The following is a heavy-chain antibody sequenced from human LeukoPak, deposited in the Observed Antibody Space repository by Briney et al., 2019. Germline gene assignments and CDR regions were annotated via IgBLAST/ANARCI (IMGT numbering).Heavy chain of an antibody. J-gene: IGHJ4*02. CDR1: GFTFDDYA. Sequence: PGRSLRLSCAASGFTFDDYAMHWVRQAPGKGLEWVSGFSWNSGSIGYADSVKGRFTIPRDNAKNSLYLQMNSLRAEDTALYYCAKDMSSSGYDPLDYWGQGTLVSVSS. V-gene: IGHV3-9*01. CDR2: FSWNSGSI. CDR3: AKDMSSSGYDPLDY. D-gene: IGHD5-12*01.